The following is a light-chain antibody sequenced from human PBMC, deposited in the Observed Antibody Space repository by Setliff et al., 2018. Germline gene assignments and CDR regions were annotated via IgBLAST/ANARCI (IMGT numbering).Light chain of an antibody. CDR2: DDA. CDR3: QVWNSETYPYV. J-gene: IGLJ1*01. Sequence: SYALTQPPSVSVAPGRTARIPCGGGNIGAKSVHWYQHRAGQAPVLVVYDDADRPSGIPERFSGSNSGNTATLTISMVEAGDEADYYCQVWNSETYPYVFGSGTKVTVL. CDR1: NIGAKS. V-gene: IGLV3-21*03.